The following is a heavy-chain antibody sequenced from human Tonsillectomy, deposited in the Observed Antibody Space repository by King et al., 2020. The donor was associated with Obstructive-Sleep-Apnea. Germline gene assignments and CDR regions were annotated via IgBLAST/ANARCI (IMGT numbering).Heavy chain of an antibody. J-gene: IGHJ4*02. CDR3: ASAGDYYDSSGYYWYFDY. V-gene: IGHV4-4*02. CDR1: GGSISSSNW. CDR2: IYQSGST. Sequence: VQLQESGPGLVKPSGTLSLTCAVSGGSISSSNWWSWVRQPPGKGLEWIGEIYQSGSTSYNPSLKSRVTISVDKSKNQFSLKLSSVTAADTAVYYCASAGDYYDSSGYYWYFDYWGQGTLVTVSS. D-gene: IGHD3-22*01.